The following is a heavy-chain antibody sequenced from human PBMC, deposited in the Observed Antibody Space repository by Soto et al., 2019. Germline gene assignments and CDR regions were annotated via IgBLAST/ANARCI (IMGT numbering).Heavy chain of an antibody. CDR3: AKAGGGNYGDAFDI. D-gene: IGHD1-26*01. V-gene: IGHV3-30*18. CDR1: GFNFRSYG. J-gene: IGHJ3*02. Sequence: GGSLRLPCAASGFNFRSYGMRWVRQAPGKGLEWVAVISYDGSNKYYADSVKGKFTNSRDNSKNTLYLQMNSLRAEDSVVYYCAKAGGGNYGDAFDIWGQGTMVTVSS. CDR2: ISYDGSNK.